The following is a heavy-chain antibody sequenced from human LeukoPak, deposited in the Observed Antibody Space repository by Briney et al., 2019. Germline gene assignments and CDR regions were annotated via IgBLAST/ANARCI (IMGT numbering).Heavy chain of an antibody. Sequence: GGSLRLSCAASGFTFSSYGMHWVRQAPGKGLEWVAVISYDGSNKYYADSVKGRFTISRDNSKNTLYLQMNSLRVEDTAVYYCARRRDWFDPWGQGTLVTVSS. V-gene: IGHV3-30*03. CDR1: GFTFSSYG. J-gene: IGHJ5*02. CDR3: ARRRDWFDP. CDR2: ISYDGSNK.